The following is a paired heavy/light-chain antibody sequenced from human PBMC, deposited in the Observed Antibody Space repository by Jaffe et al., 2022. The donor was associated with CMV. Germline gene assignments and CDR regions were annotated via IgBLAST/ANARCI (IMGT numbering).Light chain of an antibody. Sequence: DIQMTQSPSAMSASVGDRVTITCRASQGISNYLAWFQQKPGKVPKRLIYAASSLQSGVPSRFSGSGSGTEFTLTISSLQPEDFATYYCLQHDSYPYTFGQGTKLEIK. V-gene: IGKV1-17*03. J-gene: IGKJ2*01. CDR2: AAS. CDR3: LQHDSYPYT. CDR1: QGISNY.
Heavy chain of an antibody. CDR1: GFSFSSHA. J-gene: IGHJ4*02. CDR3: AKEDGLYLELDY. D-gene: IGHD6-19*01. CDR2: VSGSGVST. V-gene: IGHV3-23*04. Sequence: EVQLVQSGGGLVQPGGSMRLSCAASGFSFSSHAMSWVRQAPGKGLEWVSGVSGSGVSTYYADSVKGRFTVSRDNSKNTLSLQMNSLRVEDTAVYYCAKEDGLYLELDYWGQGTLVTVSS.